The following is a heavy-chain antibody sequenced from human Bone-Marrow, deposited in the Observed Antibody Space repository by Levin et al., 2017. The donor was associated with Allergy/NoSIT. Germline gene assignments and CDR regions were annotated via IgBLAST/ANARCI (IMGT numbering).Heavy chain of an antibody. D-gene: IGHD3-22*01. V-gene: IGHV4-30-4*01. J-gene: IGHJ6*02. CDR3: ARDRDYYDSSGYDIVYYGMDV. CDR1: GASISSNDYY. Sequence: PSETLSLTCTVSGASISSNDYYWSWIRQPPGKGLEWIGYIYSSGNTHYNPSLKSRVTMSLDASKNQISLTLNSVTAADTAVYYCARDRDYYDSSGYDIVYYGMDVWGQGTTVTVSS. CDR2: IYSSGNT.